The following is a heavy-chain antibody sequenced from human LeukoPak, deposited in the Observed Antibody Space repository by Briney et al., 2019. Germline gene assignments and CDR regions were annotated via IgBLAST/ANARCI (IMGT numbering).Heavy chain of an antibody. Sequence: PGGSLRLSCVASGFTFSTYSMNWVRQAPGKGLEWVSAISGSGGSTYYADSVKGRFTISRDNSKNTLYLQMNSLRAEDTAVYYCAKDYQSRGGWYVGWGQGTLVTVSS. D-gene: IGHD6-19*01. CDR2: ISGSGGST. V-gene: IGHV3-23*01. CDR1: GFTFSTYS. J-gene: IGHJ4*02. CDR3: AKDYQSRGGWYVG.